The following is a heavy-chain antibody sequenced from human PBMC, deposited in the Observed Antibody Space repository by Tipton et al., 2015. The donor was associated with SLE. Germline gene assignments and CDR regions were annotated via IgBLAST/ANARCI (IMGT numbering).Heavy chain of an antibody. CDR1: GDSVTSSGYY. Sequence: LRLSCTATGDSVTSSGYYWSWIRQHPGKGLEWIGFISYDGRTKYNPSLKSRVTISLDTSKTQFFLRLSSVTAADTAVYYCARVQAYEGFDPWGQGTLVTVSS. CDR3: ARVQAYEGFDP. CDR2: ISYDGRT. J-gene: IGHJ5*02. D-gene: IGHD3-16*01. V-gene: IGHV4-31*03.